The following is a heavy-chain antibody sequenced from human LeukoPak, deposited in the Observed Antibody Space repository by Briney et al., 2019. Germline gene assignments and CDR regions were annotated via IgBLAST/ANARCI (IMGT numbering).Heavy chain of an antibody. J-gene: IGHJ4*02. CDR1: GFTFSSYW. CDR2: IKQDGSEK. D-gene: IGHD6-19*01. V-gene: IGHV3-7*01. Sequence: GGSLRLSCAASGFTFSSYWMSWVRQAPGKGLEWVANIKQDGSEKYYMDSVKGRFTISRDNAKNSLYLQMNSLRAEDAAVYYCARAQWLVPVDYWGQGTLVTVSS. CDR3: ARAQWLVPVDY.